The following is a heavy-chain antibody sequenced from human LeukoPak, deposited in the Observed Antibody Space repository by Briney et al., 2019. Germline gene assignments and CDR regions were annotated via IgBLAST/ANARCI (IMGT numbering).Heavy chain of an antibody. CDR1: GGSISSGYY. J-gene: IGHJ5*02. CDR3: ARLAYGSGSS. CDR2: IYHSGST. D-gene: IGHD3-10*01. V-gene: IGHV4-38-2*02. Sequence: SQTLSLTCTVSGGSISSGYYWGWIRQPPGKGLEWIGSIYHSGSTYYNPSLKSRVTISVDTSKNQFSLKLSSVTAADTAVYYCARLAYGSGSSWGQGTLVTVSS.